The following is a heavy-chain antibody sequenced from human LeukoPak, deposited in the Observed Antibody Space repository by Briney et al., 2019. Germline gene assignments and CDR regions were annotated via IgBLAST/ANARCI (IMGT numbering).Heavy chain of an antibody. CDR3: ARDLYYYDSSGYYLFDY. CDR1: GYSINSRYH. Sequence: PSETLSLTCTVSGYSINSRYHRGWVRQPPGKGLEWIATINRDWDAYYNPSLKSRVTISLDMSRNQFSLRLNSVTAADTAVYYCARDLYYYDSSGYYLFDYWGQGTLVTVSS. J-gene: IGHJ4*02. D-gene: IGHD3-22*01. CDR2: INRDWDA. V-gene: IGHV4-38-2*02.